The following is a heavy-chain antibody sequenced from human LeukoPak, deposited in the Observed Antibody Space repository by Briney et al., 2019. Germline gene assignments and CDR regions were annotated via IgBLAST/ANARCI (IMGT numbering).Heavy chain of an antibody. V-gene: IGHV3-30-3*01. D-gene: IGHD3-10*01. CDR2: ISYDGGNK. CDR3: ARDLRKGRYFDY. CDR1: GITFSSYA. Sequence: WGALRLSFAAPGITFSSYAMHWVRQGPGQGVEWGAVISYDGGNKYYADSVKGRFTISRDNSKNTLYVEMTSLRADDTAVYYCARDLRKGRYFDYWGQGTLVTVSS. J-gene: IGHJ4*02.